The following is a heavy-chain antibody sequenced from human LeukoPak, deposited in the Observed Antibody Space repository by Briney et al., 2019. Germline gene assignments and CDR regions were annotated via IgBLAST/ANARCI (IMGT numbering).Heavy chain of an antibody. Sequence: GGSLRLSCAASGFTFSTYGMSWVRQAPGKGLEWVSAISGSGGSTYYADSVKGRFTISRDNSKNTLYLQMNSLRAEDTALYYCARGRRSDSYTEFDPWGQGTLVTVSS. J-gene: IGHJ5*02. V-gene: IGHV3-23*01. CDR1: GFTFSTYG. CDR3: ARGRRSDSYTEFDP. CDR2: ISGSGGST. D-gene: IGHD3-16*01.